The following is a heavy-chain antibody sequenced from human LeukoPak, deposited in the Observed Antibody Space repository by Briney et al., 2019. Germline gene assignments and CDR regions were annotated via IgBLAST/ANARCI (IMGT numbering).Heavy chain of an antibody. Sequence: GGSLRLSCAASGFTFRNYWMTWVRQAPGKGLEWVANINQVGSDKYYVDSVKGRFTISRDNAQNSVYLQVNSLRAGDTAIYYCARDASRGWDHWGLGTLVTVSS. CDR2: INQVGSDK. CDR3: ARDASRGWDH. D-gene: IGHD3-10*01. CDR1: GFTFRNYW. J-gene: IGHJ4*02. V-gene: IGHV3-7*01.